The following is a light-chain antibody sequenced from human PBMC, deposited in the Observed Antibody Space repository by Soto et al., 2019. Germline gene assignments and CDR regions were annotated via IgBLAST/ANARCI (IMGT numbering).Light chain of an antibody. CDR1: QSISSSY. CDR3: QQYGSSPKT. CDR2: GAS. Sequence: EIVLTQSAGTLSLSPGERATLSCRASQSISSSYLAWYQQKPGQAPRLLTYGASSRATGIPDRFSGSGSGTDFTLTISRLEPEDFAVYYCQQYGSSPKTFGQGTRLET. V-gene: IGKV3-20*01. J-gene: IGKJ5*01.